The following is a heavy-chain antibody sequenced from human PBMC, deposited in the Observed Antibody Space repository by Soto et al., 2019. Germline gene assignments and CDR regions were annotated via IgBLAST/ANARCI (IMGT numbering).Heavy chain of an antibody. J-gene: IGHJ1*01. D-gene: IGHD2-2*01. CDR2: SIPIFGTA. Sequence: QVQLVQSGAEVKKPGSSVKVSCKASGGTFSSYAISWVRQAPGQGLEWMGGSIPIFGTANYAQKFQGRVTITADESTSTAYMELRSLRSEDTAVYYCARSREPAAVTWEHWGQGTLVTVSS. CDR1: GGTFSSYA. CDR3: ARSREPAAVTWEH. V-gene: IGHV1-69*12.